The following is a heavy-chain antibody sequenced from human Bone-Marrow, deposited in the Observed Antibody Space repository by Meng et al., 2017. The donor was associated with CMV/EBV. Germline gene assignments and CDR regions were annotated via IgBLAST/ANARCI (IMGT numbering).Heavy chain of an antibody. CDR1: GFTFSGSA. J-gene: IGHJ5*02. CDR3: TRPAVAGTFWFDP. V-gene: IGHV3-73*01. CDR2: IRSKANSYAT. D-gene: IGHD6-19*01. Sequence: GESLKIYCAASGFTFSGSAMHWVRQASGKGLEWVGRIRSKANSYATAYAASVKGRFTISRDDSKNTAYLQMNSLKTEDTAAYYCTRPAVAGTFWFDPWGPGTLVTVSS.